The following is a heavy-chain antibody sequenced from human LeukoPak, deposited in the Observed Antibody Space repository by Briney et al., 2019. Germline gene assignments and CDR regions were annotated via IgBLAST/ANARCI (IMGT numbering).Heavy chain of an antibody. V-gene: IGHV5-51*01. Sequence: GESLQISCKGSGYSFSNYWIGWVRQMPGRGLEWMGIIYPGDSDTRYIPSFQGQVTISADKSVDTAYLQWGSLKASDSAIYYCARMTSYYGLGDYWGQGTLVTVSS. D-gene: IGHD3-10*01. CDR2: IYPGDSDT. J-gene: IGHJ4*02. CDR1: GYSFSNYW. CDR3: ARMTSYYGLGDY.